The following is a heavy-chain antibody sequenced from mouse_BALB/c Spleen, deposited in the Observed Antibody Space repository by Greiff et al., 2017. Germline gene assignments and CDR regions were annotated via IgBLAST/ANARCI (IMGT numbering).Heavy chain of an antibody. CDR1: GFSLSRYS. V-gene: IGHV2-6-4*01. J-gene: IGHJ2*01. CDR3: ARNWGTGTLYFDY. D-gene: IGHD4-1*01. Sequence: VKVVESGPGLVAPSQSLSITCTVSGFSLSRYSVHWVRQPPGKGLEWLGMIWGGGSTDYNSALKSRLSISKDNSKSQVFLKMNSLQTDDTAMYYCARNWGTGTLYFDYWGQGTTLTVSS. CDR2: IWGGGST.